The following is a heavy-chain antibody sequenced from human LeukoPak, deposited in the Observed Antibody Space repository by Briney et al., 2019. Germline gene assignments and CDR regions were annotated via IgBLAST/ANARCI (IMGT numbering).Heavy chain of an antibody. D-gene: IGHD6-13*01. CDR1: GYTFTGYY. CDR2: INPNSGGT. CDR3: ARVKKWGYSSSWYEY. J-gene: IGHJ4*02. Sequence: ASVKVSCKASGYTFTGYYMHWVRQARGQGLEWMGWINPNSGGTNYAQKFQGRVTMTRDTSISTAYMELSRLRSDDTAVYYCARVKKWGYSSSWYEYWGQGTLVTVSS. V-gene: IGHV1-2*02.